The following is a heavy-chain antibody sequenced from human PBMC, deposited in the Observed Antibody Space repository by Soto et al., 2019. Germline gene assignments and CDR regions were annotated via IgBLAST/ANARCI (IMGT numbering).Heavy chain of an antibody. CDR2: TYYRSKWYN. J-gene: IGHJ5*02. D-gene: IGHD5-12*01. Sequence: SQTLSLTCAISGDSVSSYSAAWNWIRQSPSRGLEWLGRTYYRSKWYNDYAVSVKSRISINPDTSENQFSLHLNSVTPEDTAVYYCAGDGGVGTIPSWFEPWRQGTQVSVSS. V-gene: IGHV6-1*01. CDR1: GDSVSSYSAA. CDR3: AGDGGVGTIPSWFEP.